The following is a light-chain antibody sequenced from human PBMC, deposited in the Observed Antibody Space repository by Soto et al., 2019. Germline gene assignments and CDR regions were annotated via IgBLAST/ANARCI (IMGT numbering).Light chain of an antibody. Sequence: EMVLTQSPDTLSLSPGERATLSCRASQSVSSSYLAWYQQKLGQAPRLLIYGASIRATGIPDRFSGSGSGTDFTLTVSRLEAEDFAVFYCQQYGSSPPTFGQGTKLEIK. J-gene: IGKJ2*01. CDR1: QSVSSSY. CDR3: QQYGSSPPT. V-gene: IGKV3-20*01. CDR2: GAS.